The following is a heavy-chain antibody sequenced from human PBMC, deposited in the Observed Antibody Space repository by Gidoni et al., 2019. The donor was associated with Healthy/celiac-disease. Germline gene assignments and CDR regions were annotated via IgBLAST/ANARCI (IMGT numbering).Heavy chain of an antibody. CDR2: IHPIIGGT. CDR3: ARDEGIVVVPAAIGPEP. CDR1: GYTLTGDS. V-gene: IGHV1-2*02. D-gene: IGHD2-2*01. J-gene: IGHJ5*02. Sequence: QVQLVQSGAEVQKPGASVKVHCKASGYTLTGDSMHCVRQAPGQGLEWMGWIHPIIGGTNYAQKFQRSVTMTRDTSISTAYMELSRLRSDDTAVYYCARDEGIVVVPAAIGPEPWGQGTLVTVSS.